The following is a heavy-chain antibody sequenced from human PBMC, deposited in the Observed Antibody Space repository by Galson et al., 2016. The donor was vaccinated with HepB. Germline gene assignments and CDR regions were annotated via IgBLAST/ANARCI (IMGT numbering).Heavy chain of an antibody. D-gene: IGHD5-18*01. CDR1: GFSFSDYD. Sequence: SLRLSCAASGFSFSDYDMSWIRQAPGKGLEWVSYISTGVTTIKYADSVKGRFTISRDNAKNPLYLQMSSLRADDTAVYYCAREGYTSGYPNYALDVWGQGTTVTVSS. CDR3: AREGYTSGYPNYALDV. J-gene: IGHJ6*02. CDR2: ISTGVTTI. V-gene: IGHV3-11*01.